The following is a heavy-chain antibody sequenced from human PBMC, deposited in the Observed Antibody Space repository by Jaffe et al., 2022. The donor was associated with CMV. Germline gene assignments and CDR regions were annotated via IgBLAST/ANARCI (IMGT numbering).Heavy chain of an antibody. CDR1: GYTFTSYA. CDR2: INAGNGNT. V-gene: IGHV1-3*01. Sequence: QVQLVQSGAEVKKPGASVKVSCKASGYTFTSYAMHWVRQAPGQRLEWMGWINAGNGNTKYSQKFQGRVTITRDTSASTAYMELSSLRSEDTAVYYCARADYPSNPPGDWFDPWGQGTLVTVSS. D-gene: IGHD4-17*01. CDR3: ARADYPSNPPGDWFDP. J-gene: IGHJ5*02.